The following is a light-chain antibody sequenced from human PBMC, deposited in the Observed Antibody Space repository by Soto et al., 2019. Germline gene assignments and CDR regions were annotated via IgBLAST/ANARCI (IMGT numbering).Light chain of an antibody. CDR3: AAWDDSLNRWV. J-gene: IGLJ3*02. Sequence: QSVLTQPPSASGTPGQRVTMSCSGSSSNIGSNPVNWYQQLPGSAPKLLIYRNDQRPSGVSDRFSGSKSGTSASLAISGLQSEDEADYYCAAWDDSLNRWVFGGGTQLTVL. CDR2: RND. V-gene: IGLV1-44*01. CDR1: SSNIGSNP.